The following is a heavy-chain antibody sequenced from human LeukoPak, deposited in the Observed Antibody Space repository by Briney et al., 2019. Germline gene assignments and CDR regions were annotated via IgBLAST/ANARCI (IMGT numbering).Heavy chain of an antibody. D-gene: IGHD2-15*01. J-gene: IGHJ5*02. Sequence: GGSLRLSCAASGFTFSSYAMSWVRQAPGKGLEWASAISGSGGSTYYADSVKGRFTISRDNSKNTLYLQMNSLRAEDTAVHYCAKFPPIYCSGGSCPHWFDPWGQGTLVTVSS. V-gene: IGHV3-23*01. CDR2: ISGSGGST. CDR3: AKFPPIYCSGGSCPHWFDP. CDR1: GFTFSSYA.